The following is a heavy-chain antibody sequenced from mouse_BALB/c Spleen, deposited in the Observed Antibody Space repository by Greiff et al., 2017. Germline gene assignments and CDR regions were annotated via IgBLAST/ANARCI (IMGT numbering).Heavy chain of an antibody. V-gene: IGHV14-4*02. CDR3: NAGGFAY. J-gene: IGHJ3*01. CDR2: IDPENGDT. Sequence: EVQLHQSGAELVRSGASVKLSCTASGFNIKDYYMHWVKQRPEQGLEWIGWIDPENGDTEYAPKFQGKATMTADTSSNTAYLQLSSLTSEDTAVYYCNAGGFAYWGQGTLVTVSA. CDR1: GFNIKDYY.